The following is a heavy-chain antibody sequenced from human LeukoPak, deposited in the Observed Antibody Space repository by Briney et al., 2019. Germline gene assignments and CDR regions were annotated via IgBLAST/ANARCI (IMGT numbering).Heavy chain of an antibody. J-gene: IGHJ4*02. CDR3: AKDREEYYYDSSGYYRFDY. CDR1: GFTFSSYA. Sequence: QPGGSLRLSCAASGFTFSSYAMNWVRQAPGKGLEWVSAISGSGGSTYYADSVKGRFTISRDNSKNTLYLQMNSLRAEDTAVYYCAKDREEYYYDSSGYYRFDYWGQGTLVTVSS. D-gene: IGHD3-22*01. CDR2: ISGSGGST. V-gene: IGHV3-23*01.